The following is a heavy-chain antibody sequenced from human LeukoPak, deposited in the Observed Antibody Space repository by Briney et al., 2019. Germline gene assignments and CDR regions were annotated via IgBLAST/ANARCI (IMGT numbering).Heavy chain of an antibody. CDR1: GGSFSGYY. J-gene: IGHJ4*02. D-gene: IGHD2-8*01. V-gene: IGHV4-34*01. Sequence: PSETLSLTCAVYGGSFSGYYWSWIRQPPGKGLEWIGEINHSGSTNYNPSLKSRVTISVDTSKNQFSLKLSSVTAADTAVYYCASGLMSVDYWGQGTLVTVSS. CDR3: ASGLMSVDY. CDR2: INHSGST.